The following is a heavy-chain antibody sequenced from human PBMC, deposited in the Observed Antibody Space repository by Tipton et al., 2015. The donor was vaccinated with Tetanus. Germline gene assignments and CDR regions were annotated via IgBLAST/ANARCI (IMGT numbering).Heavy chain of an antibody. J-gene: IGHJ4*02. V-gene: IGHV3-9*01. Sequence: CAASGFTFDDYAMHWVRQAPGKGLEWVSGISWNSGSIGYADSVKGRFTISRDNAKNSLYLQMNSLRAEDTALYYCAKGPDTAMVLSLYYFDYWGQGTLVTVSS. CDR3: AKGPDTAMVLSLYYFDY. CDR2: ISWNSGSI. CDR1: GFTFDDYA. D-gene: IGHD5-18*01.